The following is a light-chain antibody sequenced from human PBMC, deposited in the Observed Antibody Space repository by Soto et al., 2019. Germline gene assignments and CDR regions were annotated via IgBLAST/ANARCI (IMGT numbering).Light chain of an antibody. CDR2: GAS. CDR3: QQYYSSPLP. J-gene: IGKJ4*01. Sequence: DVVMSQSPDSLAVSLGERVTINCKTSQSVLSSSRNEYYLGWYQQKPGQPPKALIYGASTRKSGVPDRFSGSGSGTDFPLTISSLQAEDVAVYYCQQYYSSPLPFGGGTRVEIK. V-gene: IGKV4-1*01. CDR1: QSVLSSSRNEYY.